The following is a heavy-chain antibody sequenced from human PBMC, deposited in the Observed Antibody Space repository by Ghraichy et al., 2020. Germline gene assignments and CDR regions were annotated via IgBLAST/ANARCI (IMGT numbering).Heavy chain of an antibody. CDR1: GFSVSTAW. J-gene: IGHJ4*02. D-gene: IGHD3-16*01. CDR2: IKRQTDGGTT. Sequence: LSLTCAASGFSVSTAWLHWVRQAPGKGLEWVGRIKRQTDGGTTDFAALVKGRFTISRDDSKNTLYLQMDSLRSEDAGVYYCAGDTAWGQGTLVTVSS. V-gene: IGHV3-15*07. CDR3: AGDTA.